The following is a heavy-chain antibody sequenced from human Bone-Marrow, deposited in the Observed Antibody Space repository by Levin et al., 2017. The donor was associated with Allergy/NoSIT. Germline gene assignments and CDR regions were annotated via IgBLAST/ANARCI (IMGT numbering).Heavy chain of an antibody. J-gene: IGHJ4*02. CDR1: GYSFTNFG. Sequence: ASVKVSCKASGYSFTNFGMNWVRQAPGQGLEWMGWINTNTGNPTYAQGFTGRFVFSLDTSVSMTYLQISSLKAEDTAIYYCARDLWDFEKGSGSSGWYRVPGGFWGQGTLVPVSS. CDR2: INTNTGNP. V-gene: IGHV7-4-1*04. D-gene: IGHD6-19*01. CDR3: ARDLWDFEKGSGSSGWYRVPGGF.